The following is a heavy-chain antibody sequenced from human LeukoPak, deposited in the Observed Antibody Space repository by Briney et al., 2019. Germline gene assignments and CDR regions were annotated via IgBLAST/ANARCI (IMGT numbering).Heavy chain of an antibody. Sequence: PGGSLRLSCAASGFTFSSYGMHWVRQAPGKGLEWVAVIWYDGSNKYYADSVKGRFTISRDNSKNTLYLQMNSLRAEDAAVYYCAKANTMIVTLAAFDIWGQGTMVTVSS. CDR1: GFTFSSYG. CDR3: AKANTMIVTLAAFDI. CDR2: IWYDGSNK. J-gene: IGHJ3*02. D-gene: IGHD3-22*01. V-gene: IGHV3-33*06.